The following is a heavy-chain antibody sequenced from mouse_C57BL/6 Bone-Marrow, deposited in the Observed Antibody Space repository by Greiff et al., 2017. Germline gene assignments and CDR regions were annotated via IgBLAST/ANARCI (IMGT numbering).Heavy chain of an antibody. V-gene: IGHV1-64*01. Sequence: QVQLKQPGAELVKPGASVKLSCKASGYTFTSYWMHWVKQRPGQGLEWIGMIHPNSGSTNYNEKFKSKATLTVDKSSSTAYMQLSSLTSEDSAVYYCARSDYYGSSCGYWGQGTTLTVSS. CDR2: IHPNSGST. D-gene: IGHD1-1*01. CDR3: ARSDYYGSSCGY. CDR1: GYTFTSYW. J-gene: IGHJ2*01.